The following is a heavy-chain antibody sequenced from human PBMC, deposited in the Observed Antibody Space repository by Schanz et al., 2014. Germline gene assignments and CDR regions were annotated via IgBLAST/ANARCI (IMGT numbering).Heavy chain of an antibody. J-gene: IGHJ4*02. Sequence: QVRMQESGPGLVKPSQTLSLTCTVSGGSISRGTHYWTWIRQPPGNGLEWIGSIYYSGSTYYNPSQKSRVTIPVDPSKNHSPRKVPSVTATDTAVYYCARLPGLYCSGGACYRGYWGQGTLVTVSS. CDR3: ARLPGLYCSGGACYRGY. V-gene: IGHV4-39*01. CDR2: IYYSGST. D-gene: IGHD2-15*01. CDR1: GGSISRGTHY.